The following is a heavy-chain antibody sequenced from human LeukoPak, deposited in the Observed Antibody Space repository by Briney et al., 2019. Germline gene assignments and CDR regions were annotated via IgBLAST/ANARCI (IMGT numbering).Heavy chain of an antibody. CDR2: ISYDGSNK. J-gene: IGHJ6*02. D-gene: IGHD3-22*01. Sequence: GRSLRLSCAASGFTFSSYAMHWVRQAPGKGLEWVAVISYDGSNKYYADSVKGRFTISRDNSKNTLYLQMNNLRAEDTAVYYCARDSSGYYYLDYYGMDVWGQGTTVTVSS. V-gene: IGHV3-30*04. CDR1: GFTFSSYA. CDR3: ARDSSGYYYLDYYGMDV.